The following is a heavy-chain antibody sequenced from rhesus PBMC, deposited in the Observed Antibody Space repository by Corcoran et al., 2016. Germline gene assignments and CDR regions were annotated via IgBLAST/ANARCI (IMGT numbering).Heavy chain of an antibody. V-gene: IGHV1-200*01. D-gene: IGHD3-3*01. CDR2: INPSNGNT. Sequence: QVQLVQSGAEVKKPGNSVKRSCKASGYTFTSYYITWVRQAPGQVLKWMGWINPSNGNTGHAPKFQGRVTMTRDTSTSTAYIELNSLRSEYTAVYYCARGYFNFWTGYYFDVWGPGVLVTVSS. CDR1: GYTFTSYY. CDR3: ARGYFNFWTGYYFDV. J-gene: IGHJ5-1*01.